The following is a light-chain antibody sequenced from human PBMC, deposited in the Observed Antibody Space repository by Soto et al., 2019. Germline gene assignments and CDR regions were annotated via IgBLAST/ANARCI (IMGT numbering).Light chain of an antibody. V-gene: IGKV3-11*01. CDR2: DAS. J-gene: IGKJ4*01. CDR3: QQRRNWLS. Sequence: EIVLTQSPATLSLSPGEKATLSCRASQSVSSYLAWYQQKPGQAPRLLIYDASNRATGIPARFSGIGSGKDFALTISSREPEDFAVYYCQQRRNWLSFGGGTKVEIK. CDR1: QSVSSY.